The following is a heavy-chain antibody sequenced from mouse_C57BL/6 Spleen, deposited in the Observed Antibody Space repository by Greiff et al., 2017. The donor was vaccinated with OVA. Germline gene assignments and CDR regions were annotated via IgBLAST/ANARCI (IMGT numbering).Heavy chain of an antibody. Sequence: VQLQQPGAELVRPGSSVKLSCKASGYTFTSYWMHWVKQRPIQGLEWIGNIDPSDSETHYNQKFKDKATLSVDKSSSTAYMQLSSLTSEDSAVYYCARNNHYGSRNWYFDVWGTGTTVTVSS. CDR2: IDPSDSET. D-gene: IGHD1-1*01. J-gene: IGHJ1*03. CDR3: ARNNHYGSRNWYFDV. V-gene: IGHV1-52*01. CDR1: GYTFTSYW.